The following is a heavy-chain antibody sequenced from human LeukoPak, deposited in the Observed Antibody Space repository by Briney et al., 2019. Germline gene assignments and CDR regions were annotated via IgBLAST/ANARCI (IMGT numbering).Heavy chain of an antibody. Sequence: PGRSLRLSCAASGFTFSSYGMHWVRQAPGKGLEWVAVIWYDGSNKYYADSVKGRFTISRDNSKNTLYPQMNSLKTEDTAVYYCSTCGYDRCGAFYMWGQGTAVTVSS. CDR2: IWYDGSNK. V-gene: IGHV3-33*01. CDR3: STCGYDRCGAFYM. J-gene: IGHJ3*02. CDR1: GFTFSSYG. D-gene: IGHD5-12*01.